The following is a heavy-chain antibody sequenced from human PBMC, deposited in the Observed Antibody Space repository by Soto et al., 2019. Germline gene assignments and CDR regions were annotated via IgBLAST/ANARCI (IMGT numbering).Heavy chain of an antibody. V-gene: IGHV1-18*01. Sequence: QVQLVQSGAELRKPGASVKVSCKASGYSFSSYGINWVRQAPGQGLEWMGWINTYNGNRNYAQKFEDRVTMTTATSTNTXYMELRSLKSDDTAIYYCARDRLRGYDSSGFYSWGQGTLVTVSS. CDR1: GYSFSSYG. J-gene: IGHJ4*02. D-gene: IGHD3-22*01. CDR3: ARDRLRGYDSSGFYS. CDR2: INTYNGNR.